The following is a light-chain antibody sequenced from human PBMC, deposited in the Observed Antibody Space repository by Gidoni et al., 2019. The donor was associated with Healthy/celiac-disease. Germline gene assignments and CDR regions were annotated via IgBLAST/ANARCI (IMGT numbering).Light chain of an antibody. CDR2: AAS. J-gene: IGKJ4*01. Sequence: AIQLTQSPSSLSASVADRVTITCRASQGIRNDLGWYQQKPEKAPKLLLYAASSLQSRVPSRFGGSGAGTDFTLTISSLQPEDVATYYCLQDYKYPLTFGGGTKVEIK. V-gene: IGKV1-6*01. CDR1: QGIRND. CDR3: LQDYKYPLT.